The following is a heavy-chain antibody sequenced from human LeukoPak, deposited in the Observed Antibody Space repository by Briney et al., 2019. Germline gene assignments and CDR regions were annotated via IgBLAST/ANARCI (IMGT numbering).Heavy chain of an antibody. Sequence: PGGSLRLSCTASGFTFSTYAMSWVRQAPGKGLEWVSVISGGGGRTYYADSVKGRFTISRDNSKNTLYLQMNSLRAEDTAVYYCAKDSTDYSKNYGMDVWGQGTTVTVSS. V-gene: IGHV3-23*01. CDR2: ISGGGGRT. CDR1: GFTFSTYA. J-gene: IGHJ6*02. D-gene: IGHD4-11*01. CDR3: AKDSTDYSKNYGMDV.